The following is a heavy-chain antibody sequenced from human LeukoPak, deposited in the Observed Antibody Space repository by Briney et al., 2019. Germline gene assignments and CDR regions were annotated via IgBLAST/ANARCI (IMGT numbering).Heavy chain of an antibody. CDR1: GFTVSVNY. CDR2: IWYDGSNE. CDR3: ARNQNYYASGSYLS. V-gene: IGHV3-33*08. D-gene: IGHD3-10*01. J-gene: IGHJ5*02. Sequence: GGSLRLSCAASGFTVSVNYMGWVRQAPGKGLEWVAVIWYDGSNEYYADSVKGRFTISRDNSKNTLYLQMNSLRAEDTAVYYCARNQNYYASGSYLSWGQGTLVTVSS.